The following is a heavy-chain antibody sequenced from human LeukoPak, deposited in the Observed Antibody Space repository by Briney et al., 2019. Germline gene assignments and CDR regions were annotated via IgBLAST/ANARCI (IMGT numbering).Heavy chain of an antibody. J-gene: IGHJ4*02. CDR1: GYTFTSYG. Sequence: ASVKVSCKASGYTFTSYGISWVRQAPGQGLEWMGWISAYNGNTNYAQKLQGRVTMTTDTSTSTAYMELRSLRSDDTAVYYCARQTRLICSSTSCSDFDYWGQGTLVTVSS. CDR2: ISAYNGNT. D-gene: IGHD2-2*01. CDR3: ARQTRLICSSTSCSDFDY. V-gene: IGHV1-18*01.